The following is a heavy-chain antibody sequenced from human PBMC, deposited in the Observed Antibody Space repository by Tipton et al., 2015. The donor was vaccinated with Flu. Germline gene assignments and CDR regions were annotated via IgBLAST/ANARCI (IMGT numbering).Heavy chain of an antibody. J-gene: IGHJ4*02. CDR1: GGSFSGYY. V-gene: IGHV4-34*01. D-gene: IGHD5-12*01. Sequence: TLSLTCAVYGGSFSGYYWSWIRQPPGKGLEWIGEINHSGSTNYNPSLKSRVTISVDTPKNQFSLKLSSVTAADTAVYYCARGQTEPTNWGQGTLVTVSS. CDR3: ARGQTEPTN. CDR2: INHSGST.